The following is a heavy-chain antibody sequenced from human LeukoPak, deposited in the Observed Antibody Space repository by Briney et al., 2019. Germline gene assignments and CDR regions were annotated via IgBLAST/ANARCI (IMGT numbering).Heavy chain of an antibody. D-gene: IGHD4-17*01. CDR3: AGSMTTGTEPVDS. CDR1: GGTFSSYA. V-gene: IGHV1-69*04. CDR2: IIPILGIA. Sequence: ASVKVSCKASGGTFSSYAISWVRQAPGQGLEWMGRIIPILGIANYAQKFQGRVTITADKSTSTAYMELSSLRSEDTAVYYCAGSMTTGTEPVDSWGQGTLVTVSS. J-gene: IGHJ5*01.